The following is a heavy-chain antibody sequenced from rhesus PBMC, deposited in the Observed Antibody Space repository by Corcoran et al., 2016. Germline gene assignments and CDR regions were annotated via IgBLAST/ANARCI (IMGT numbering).Heavy chain of an antibody. CDR2: IYGSSGST. V-gene: IGHV4-76*01. Sequence: QVQLQESGPGVVKPSETLSLTCAVSGGSISSGYDWSWIRQPPGQGLEWIGYIYGSSGSTNYNPSLKNRVTSSKDASKNQFALKLSSVTAADTAVYYCATRGEYSHVFDYWGQGVLVTVSS. J-gene: IGHJ4*01. D-gene: IGHD4-23*01. CDR3: ATRGEYSHVFDY. CDR1: GGSISSGYD.